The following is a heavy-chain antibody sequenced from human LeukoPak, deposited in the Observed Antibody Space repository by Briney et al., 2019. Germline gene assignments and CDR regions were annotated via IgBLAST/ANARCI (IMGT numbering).Heavy chain of an antibody. Sequence: PRASVKVSCKASGYTFTSYGISWVRQAPGQGLEWMGWISAYNGNTNYAQKLQGRVTMTTDTSTSTAYMELSRLRSDDTAVYYCARDVGYCSGGSCYSGEIWFDPWGQGTLVTVSS. CDR2: ISAYNGNT. V-gene: IGHV1-18*01. D-gene: IGHD2-15*01. J-gene: IGHJ5*02. CDR3: ARDVGYCSGGSCYSGEIWFDP. CDR1: GYTFTSYG.